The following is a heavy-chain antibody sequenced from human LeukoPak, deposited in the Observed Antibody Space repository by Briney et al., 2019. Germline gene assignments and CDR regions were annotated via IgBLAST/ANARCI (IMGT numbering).Heavy chain of an antibody. Sequence: SETLSLTCTVSGGSINSYYWSWIRQPPGKGLEWIGYIYYSGSTNYNPSLKSRVTISVDTSKNQFSLKLSSVTAADTAVYYCAGAPNRNSRPFDYWGQGTLVTVSS. J-gene: IGHJ4*02. D-gene: IGHD4-23*01. CDR3: AGAPNRNSRPFDY. CDR2: IYYSGST. CDR1: GGSINSYY. V-gene: IGHV4-59*01.